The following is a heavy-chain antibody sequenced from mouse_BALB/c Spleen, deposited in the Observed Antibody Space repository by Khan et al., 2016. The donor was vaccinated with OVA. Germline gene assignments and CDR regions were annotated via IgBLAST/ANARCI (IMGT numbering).Heavy chain of an antibody. CDR2: INPYNDGT. J-gene: IGHJ4*01. CDR1: GYTFTSYV. CDR3: ANYYGNYGYAMDY. D-gene: IGHD2-1*01. V-gene: IGHV1S136*01. Sequence: VQLQQSGPELVKPGASVKMSCKASGYTFTSYVMHWVKQKPGQGLEWIGYINPYNDGTKYNEKFKGKATLTSDKSSSTAYMELSSLTSEDSAVYYCANYYGNYGYAMDYWGQGTSVTVSS.